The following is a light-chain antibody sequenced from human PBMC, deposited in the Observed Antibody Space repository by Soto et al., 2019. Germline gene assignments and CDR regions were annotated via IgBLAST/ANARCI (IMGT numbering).Light chain of an antibody. CDR3: QQRSNWGFT. CDR2: DAS. CDR1: QSVSSY. Sequence: EIGLTQCPAPLSLSPGEIATLSCRASQSVSSYLAWYQQKPGKDPRLLIYDASNRATGIPARSSGSWSGTDFTLTISSLEPEDFAVYYCQQRSNWGFTFGPGTKVDIK. J-gene: IGKJ3*01. V-gene: IGKV3-11*01.